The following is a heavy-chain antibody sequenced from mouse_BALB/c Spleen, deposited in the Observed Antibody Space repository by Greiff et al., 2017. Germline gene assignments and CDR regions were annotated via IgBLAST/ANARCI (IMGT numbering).Heavy chain of an antibody. Sequence: EVTLVESGGGLVKPGGSLKLSCAASGFTFSDYYMYWVRQTPEKRLEWVATISDGGSYTYYPDSVKGRFTISRDNAKNNLYLQMSSLKSEDTAMYYCALYYYAMDYWGQGTSVTVSS. CDR2: ISDGGSYT. J-gene: IGHJ4*01. CDR1: GFTFSDYY. V-gene: IGHV5-4*02. CDR3: ALYYYAMDY.